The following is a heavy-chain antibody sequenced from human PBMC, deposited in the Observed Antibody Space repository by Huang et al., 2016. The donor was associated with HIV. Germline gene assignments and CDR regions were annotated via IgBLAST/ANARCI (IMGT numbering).Heavy chain of an antibody. Sequence: QIQLMQSGPELKQPGASVKVSCKASGYTFTSYGITWVRQAPGQGPEGMGVIRASRGDKEDAQKFQGRVTLTTDTATNIAYMELRSLRSDDTAKYYCARDPKYHRIGYYRQRRGIDIWGQGTMVIVSS. CDR1: GYTFTSYG. V-gene: IGHV1-18*01. J-gene: IGHJ3*02. CDR2: IRASRGDK. D-gene: IGHD3-22*01. CDR3: ARDPKYHRIGYYRQRRGIDI.